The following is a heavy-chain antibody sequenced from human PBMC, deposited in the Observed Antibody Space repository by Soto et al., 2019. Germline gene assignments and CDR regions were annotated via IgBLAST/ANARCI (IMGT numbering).Heavy chain of an antibody. J-gene: IGHJ5*02. D-gene: IGHD6-13*01. Sequence: PGGSLRLSCAASGFTFDDYGMSWVRQAPGKGLEWVSGINWNGGSTGYADSVKGRFTISRDNAKNSLYLQMNSLRAEDTALYYCASSSSSWYNWFDPWGQGTLXXVSS. CDR2: INWNGGST. V-gene: IGHV3-20*04. CDR1: GFTFDDYG. CDR3: ASSSSSWYNWFDP.